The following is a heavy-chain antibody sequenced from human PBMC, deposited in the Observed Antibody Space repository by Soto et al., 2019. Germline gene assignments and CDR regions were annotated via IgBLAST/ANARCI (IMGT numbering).Heavy chain of an antibody. CDR2: IIPIFGTA. CDR1: GGTFSSYA. V-gene: IGHV1-69*12. D-gene: IGHD6-6*01. CDR3: ASTLGGSSSVYFDY. J-gene: IGHJ4*02. Sequence: QVQLVQSGAEVKKPGSSVKVSCKASGGTFSSYAISWVRQAPGQGLEWMGGIIPIFGTANYAQKFQGRVTMPADESTRTAYMELSRLRCEDTAVYYCASTLGGSSSVYFDYWGQGTLVTVSS.